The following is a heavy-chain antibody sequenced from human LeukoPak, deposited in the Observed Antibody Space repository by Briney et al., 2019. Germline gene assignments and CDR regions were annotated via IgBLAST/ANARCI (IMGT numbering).Heavy chain of an antibody. D-gene: IGHD6-19*01. CDR2: ISYDGSNK. CDR3: AKGSRIAVALDY. J-gene: IGHJ4*02. V-gene: IGHV3-30*18. Sequence: GGSPRLSCAASGFTFSSYGMHWVRQAPGKGLEWVAVISYDGSNKYYADSVKGRFTISRDNSKNTLYLQMNSLRAEDTAVYYCAKGSRIAVALDYWGQGTLVTVSS. CDR1: GFTFSSYG.